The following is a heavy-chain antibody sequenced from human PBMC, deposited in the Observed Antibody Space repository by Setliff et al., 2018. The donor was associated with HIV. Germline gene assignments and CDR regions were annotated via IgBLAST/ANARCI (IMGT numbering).Heavy chain of an antibody. Sequence: PSETLSLTCTVSGGSISSHFWSWIRQPPGKGLEWIGSIYHSGGTNYNPSLKSRVTISVDTSKNQFSLKLSSVTAADTAVYYCARRSGYAEDYWGQGTLVTVSS. D-gene: IGHD5-12*01. V-gene: IGHV4-59*11. J-gene: IGHJ4*02. CDR2: IYHSGGT. CDR3: ARRSGYAEDY. CDR1: GGSISSHF.